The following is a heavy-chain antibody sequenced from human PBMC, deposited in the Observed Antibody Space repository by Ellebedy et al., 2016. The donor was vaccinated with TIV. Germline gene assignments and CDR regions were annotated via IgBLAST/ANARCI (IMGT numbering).Heavy chain of an antibody. D-gene: IGHD1-26*01. CDR2: IGGDDHT. V-gene: IGHV3-23*01. CDR3: AKDMVSGDGKWEIDV. J-gene: IGHJ6*02. CDR1: GFNSDSNA. Sequence: PGGSLRPSCVPSGFNSDSNAMSWVRQPPGKGLEWVAGIGGDDHTHYAHFVEGRFTISRDRSKRTLHLEMRRLRVEDTAVYYCAKDMVSGDGKWEIDVWGQGTTVTVSS.